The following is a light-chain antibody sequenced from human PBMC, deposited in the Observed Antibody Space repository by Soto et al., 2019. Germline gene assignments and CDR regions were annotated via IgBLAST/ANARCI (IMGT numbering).Light chain of an antibody. Sequence: SALTQPPSASGSPGQSVSISCTGTSSDGGGYNYVSWYQQHPGKAPKLMIYEVNKRPSGVPDRFSDSKSGTSASLAITGLQADDEADYYCQSSGSRLSGSDVFGTGTKVTVL. CDR2: EVN. J-gene: IGLJ1*01. CDR3: QSSGSRLSGSDV. CDR1: SSDGGGYNY. V-gene: IGLV2-8*01.